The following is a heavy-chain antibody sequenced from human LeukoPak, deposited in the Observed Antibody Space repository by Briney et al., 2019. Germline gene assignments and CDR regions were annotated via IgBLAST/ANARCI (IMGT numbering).Heavy chain of an antibody. CDR3: ARTTTAVLFDY. V-gene: IGHV4-59*01. CDR1: GGSISSYY. CDR2: IYYSGST. Sequence: PSETLSLTCTVSGGSISSYYWSWIRQPPGKGLEWIGYIYYSGSTNYNPSLKSRVTISVDTSKNQFSLKLSSVTAADTAVYYCARTTTAVLFDYCGQGTLVTVSS. J-gene: IGHJ4*02. D-gene: IGHD2-21*02.